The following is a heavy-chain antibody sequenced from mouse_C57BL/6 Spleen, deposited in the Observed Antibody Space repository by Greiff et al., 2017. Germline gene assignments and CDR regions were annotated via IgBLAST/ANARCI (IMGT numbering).Heavy chain of an antibody. CDR1: GYTFTSYW. V-gene: IGHV1-69*01. Sequence: QVQLQQPGAELVMPGASVKLSCKASGYTFTSYWMHWVKQRPGQGLEWIGEIDPSDSYTNYNQQFKGKSTLTVDKSSSTAYMQLSSLTSEDSAVYCSAVCDVGYWGQGATLTVSA. CDR2: IDPSDSYT. CDR3: AVCDVGY. D-gene: IGHD2-13*01. J-gene: IGHJ2*01.